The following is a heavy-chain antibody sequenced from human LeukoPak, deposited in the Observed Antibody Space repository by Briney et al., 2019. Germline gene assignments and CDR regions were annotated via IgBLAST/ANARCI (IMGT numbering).Heavy chain of an antibody. CDR1: GFTFSSYW. D-gene: IGHD6-13*01. J-gene: IGHJ1*01. CDR3: AKSRRPGIAAAGRGLEH. V-gene: IGHV3-74*01. CDR2: INSDGSST. Sequence: HPGGSLRLSCAASGFTFSSYWMHWVRQAPGKGLVWVSRINSDGSSTSYADSVKGRFTISRDNAKNTLYLQMNSLRAEDTAVYYCAKSRRPGIAAAGRGLEHWGQGTLVTVSS.